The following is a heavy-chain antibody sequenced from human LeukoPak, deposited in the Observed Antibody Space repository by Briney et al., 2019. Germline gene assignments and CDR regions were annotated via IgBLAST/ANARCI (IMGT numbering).Heavy chain of an antibody. CDR2: MNPNSGNT. D-gene: IGHD3-22*01. V-gene: IGHV1-8*03. CDR1: EYTFSNYD. J-gene: IGHJ4*02. Sequence: ASVKVSCKTSEYTFSNYDINWVRQGPGQGLEWMGWMNPNSGNTGYTEKFQDRVTFTRHTSINTAYMELSRLTSEDTGVYYCAREVPYDSSVYYQPFDYWGQGTLVTVSS. CDR3: AREVPYDSSVYYQPFDY.